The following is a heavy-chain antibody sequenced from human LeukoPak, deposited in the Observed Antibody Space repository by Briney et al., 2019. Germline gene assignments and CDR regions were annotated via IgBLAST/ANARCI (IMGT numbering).Heavy chain of an antibody. CDR3: ARAGKRSSYYYYYYMDV. CDR2: ISAYNGNT. D-gene: IGHD3-10*01. Sequence: ASVKVSCKASGGTFSSYTISWVRQAPGQGLEWMGWISAYNGNTNYAQKLQGRVTMTTDTSTSTAYMELRSLRSDDTAVYYCARAGKRSSYYYYYYMDVWGKGTTVTVSS. J-gene: IGHJ6*03. V-gene: IGHV1-18*01. CDR1: GGTFSSYT.